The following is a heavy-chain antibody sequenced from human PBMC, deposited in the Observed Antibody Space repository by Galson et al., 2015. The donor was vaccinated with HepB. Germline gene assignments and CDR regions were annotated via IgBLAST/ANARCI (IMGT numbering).Heavy chain of an antibody. J-gene: IGHJ4*02. V-gene: IGHV3-7*04. CDR1: GFTFGSYW. CDR2: IKQDGSEK. D-gene: IGHD1-20*01. Sequence: SLRLSCAASGFTFGSYWMSWVRQAPGKGLEWVANIKQDGSEKYYVDSVKGQFTISRDNAKNSLYLQMNSLRAEDTAVYYCARGGGNWNDPFFDYWGQGTLVTVSS. CDR3: ARGGGNWNDPFFDY.